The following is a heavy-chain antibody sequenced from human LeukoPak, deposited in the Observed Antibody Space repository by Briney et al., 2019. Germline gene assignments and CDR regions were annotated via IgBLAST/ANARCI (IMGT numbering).Heavy chain of an antibody. V-gene: IGHV4-38-2*01. J-gene: IGHJ4*02. D-gene: IGHD3-16*01. CDR2: IYSVST. CDR1: GYFIRSWYY. Sequence: KPSETLSLTCAVSGYFIRSWYYWCWIRQPPGKGLEWIGSIYSVSTYYNPSLKSRVTISVDTSKRQFSLTLSSVTAADTAVYYCARNRSEPRGNGGSFDYWGQGTLVTVSS. CDR3: ARNRSEPRGNGGSFDY.